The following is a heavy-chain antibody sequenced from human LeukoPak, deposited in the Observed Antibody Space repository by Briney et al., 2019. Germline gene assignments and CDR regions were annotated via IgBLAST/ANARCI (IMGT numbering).Heavy chain of an antibody. J-gene: IGHJ4*02. D-gene: IGHD6-13*01. CDR3: AKASSSWYEFDY. V-gene: IGHV3-9*01. CDR2: ISWNSGSI. CDR1: GFTFDDYA. Sequence: GGSLRLSCAASGFTFDDYAMHWVRQAPGKGLEWVSGISWNSGSIGYADSVKGRFTISRDSAKNSLYLQMNSLRAEDTALYYCAKASSSWYEFDYWGQGTLVTVSS.